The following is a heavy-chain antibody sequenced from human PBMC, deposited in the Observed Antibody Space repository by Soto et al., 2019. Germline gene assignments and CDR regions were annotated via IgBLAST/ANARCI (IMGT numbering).Heavy chain of an antibody. CDR1: GFTFITYA. CDR2: ITCGGDST. J-gene: IGHJ4*02. Sequence: GGSLRLSCASSGFTFITYAMTWVLQTPGKGLEWVSAITCGGDSTFYADSVKGRFTISRDNSKNTLYLQMNSLRAEDTAVYYCATSSRFLGWSYTRWGRGTLVTVSS. D-gene: IGHD3-3*01. CDR3: ATSSRFLGWSYTR. V-gene: IGHV3-23*01.